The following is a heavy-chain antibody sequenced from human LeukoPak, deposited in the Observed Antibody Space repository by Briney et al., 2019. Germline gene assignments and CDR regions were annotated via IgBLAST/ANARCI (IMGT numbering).Heavy chain of an antibody. CDR3: AKDAPEHYYDSSGYWGGGYYFDY. CDR1: GFTFQNFD. CDR2: ISGSGGST. Sequence: QSGGSLRLSCAASGFTFQNFDMTWVRQAPGKGLEWVSAISGSGGSTYYADSVKGRFTISRDNSKNTLYLQMNSLRAEDTAVYYCAKDAPEHYYDSSGYWGGGYYFDYWGQGTLVTVSS. V-gene: IGHV3-23*01. D-gene: IGHD3-22*01. J-gene: IGHJ4*02.